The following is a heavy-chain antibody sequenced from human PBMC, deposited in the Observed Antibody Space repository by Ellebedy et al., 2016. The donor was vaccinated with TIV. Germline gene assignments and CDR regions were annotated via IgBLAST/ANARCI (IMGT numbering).Heavy chain of an antibody. CDR3: ARDRPATVVAGALEY. J-gene: IGHJ4*02. D-gene: IGHD3-22*01. CDR2: INNDGSST. CDR1: RVTFRSYW. V-gene: IGHV3-74*01. Sequence: LGGSLRLSCAASRVTFRSYWMHWVRQAPGEGLVWVARINNDGSSTNYADAVKGRFAISRDNSENTLYLQVNSLTTEDTAVYYCARDRPATVVAGALEYWGQGTLVTVSS.